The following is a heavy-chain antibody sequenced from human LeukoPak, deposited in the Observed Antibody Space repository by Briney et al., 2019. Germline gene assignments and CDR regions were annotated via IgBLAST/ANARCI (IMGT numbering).Heavy chain of an antibody. CDR1: GGSISSGPYY. CDR3: ARIAYDALDSYYYGMDV. D-gene: IGHD3-3*01. J-gene: IGHJ6*02. Sequence: PSETLSLTCTVSGGSISSGPYYWIWIRQHPGKGLEWIGYITYSGNTYYYTALNSRVTVSLDTSKTQFSLKLSSVTAADTAVYYCARIAYDALDSYYYGMDVWGQGTTVTVSS. CDR2: ITYSGNT. V-gene: IGHV4-31*03.